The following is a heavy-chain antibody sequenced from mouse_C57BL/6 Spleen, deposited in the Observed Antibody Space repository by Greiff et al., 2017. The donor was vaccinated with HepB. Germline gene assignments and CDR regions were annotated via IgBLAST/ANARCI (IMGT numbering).Heavy chain of an antibody. D-gene: IGHD2-4*01. J-gene: IGHJ3*01. CDR2: ISYDGSN. CDR1: GYSITSGYY. Sequence: EVKLQESGPGLVKPSQSLSLTCSVTGYSITSGYYWNWIRQFPGNKLEWMGYISYDGSNNYNPSLKNRISITRDTSKNQFFLKLNSVTTEDTATYYCARERYYDGFAYWGQGTLVTVSA. V-gene: IGHV3-6*01. CDR3: ARERYYDGFAY.